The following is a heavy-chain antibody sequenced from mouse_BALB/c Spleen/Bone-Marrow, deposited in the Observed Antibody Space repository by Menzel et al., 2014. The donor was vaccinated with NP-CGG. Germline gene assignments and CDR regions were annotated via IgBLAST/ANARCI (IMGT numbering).Heavy chain of an antibody. CDR1: GFTFTDYY. CDR3: ARDININYYWYFDF. CDR2: IRNKANGYTT. J-gene: IGHJ1*01. V-gene: IGHV7-3*02. D-gene: IGHD1-3*01. Sequence: EVHLKESGGGLVQPGGSLSLSCATSGFTFTDYYMSWVRQPPGKALEWLVFIRNKANGYTTEYSASVKGRFTVSRDNSQSILYLQMNTLRAEDSATYYCARDININYYWYFDFWGAGTTVTVSS.